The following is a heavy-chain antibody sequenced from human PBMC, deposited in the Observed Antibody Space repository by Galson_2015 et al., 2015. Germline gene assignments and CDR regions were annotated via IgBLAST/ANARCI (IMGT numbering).Heavy chain of an antibody. CDR3: ARDTGYCSGGSCLDFDP. CDR2: INHSGST. CDR1: GGSFSGYY. Sequence: SETLSLTCTVYGGSFSGYYWSWIRQPPGKGLEWIGEINHSGSTNYNPSLKSRVTISVDTSKNQFSLKLSSVTAADTAVYYCARDTGYCSGGSCLDFDPWGQGTLVTVSS. V-gene: IGHV4-34*01. J-gene: IGHJ5*02. D-gene: IGHD2-15*01.